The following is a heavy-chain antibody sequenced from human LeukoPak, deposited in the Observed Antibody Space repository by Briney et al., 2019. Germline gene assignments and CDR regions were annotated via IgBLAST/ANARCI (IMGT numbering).Heavy chain of an antibody. V-gene: IGHV4-34*01. CDR2: IYHSGST. J-gene: IGHJ5*02. CDR3: ARAGTTTVTTLVNWFDP. CDR1: GGSFSGYY. D-gene: IGHD4-17*01. Sequence: PSETLSLTCAVYGGSFSGYYWSWVRQPPGKGLEWIGEIYHSGSTNYNPSLKSRVTISVDKSKNQFSLKLSSVTAADTAVYYCARAGTTTVTTLVNWFDPWGQGTLVTVSS.